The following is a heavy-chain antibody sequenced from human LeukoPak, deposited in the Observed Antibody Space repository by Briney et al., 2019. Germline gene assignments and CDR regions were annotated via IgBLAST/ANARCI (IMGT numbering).Heavy chain of an antibody. D-gene: IGHD2-2*03. CDR1: GGSFSGYY. J-gene: IGHJ5*02. V-gene: IGHV4-34*01. CDR2: INHSGST. Sequence: KPSETLSLTCAVYGGSFSGYYWSWIRQPPGKGLEWIGEINHSGSTNYNPSLHRLLTISVDTSKNQFSLKLSSVTAADTAVYYCARVSLGYCSSTSCYEFGYRRNNWFDPWGQGTLVTVSS. CDR3: ARVSLGYCSSTSCYEFGYRRNNWFDP.